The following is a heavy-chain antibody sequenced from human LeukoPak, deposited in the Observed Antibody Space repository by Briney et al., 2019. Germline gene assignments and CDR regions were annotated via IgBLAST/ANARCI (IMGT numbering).Heavy chain of an antibody. CDR3: ARHRLHCSGGSCYPPRFYYMDA. J-gene: IGHJ6*03. CDR2: IYPGDSDT. Sequence: GESLKISCKGSGYSFTSYWIGWVRQMPGKGLEWMGIIYPGDSDTRYSPSFQGQVTISADKSISTAYLQWSSLKASDTAMYYCARHRLHCSGGSCYPPRFYYMDAWGKGTTVTVSS. V-gene: IGHV5-51*01. CDR1: GYSFTSYW. D-gene: IGHD2-15*01.